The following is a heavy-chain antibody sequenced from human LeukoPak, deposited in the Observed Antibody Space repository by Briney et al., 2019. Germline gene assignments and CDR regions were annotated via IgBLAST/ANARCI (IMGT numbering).Heavy chain of an antibody. D-gene: IGHD3-10*01. V-gene: IGHV6-1*01. CDR1: GDNVSSNSAA. J-gene: IGHJ4*02. CDR2: TYYRSKWYN. Sequence: SQTLSLPCAISGDNVSSNSAAWNWIRQSPSRGLEWLGRTYYRSKWYNDYAVSVKSRIAINPDTSKNQFSLQLNSVTPEDTAVYYCARDTYGSGSYYNGYYFDYWGQGTLVTVSS. CDR3: ARDTYGSGSYYNGYYFDY.